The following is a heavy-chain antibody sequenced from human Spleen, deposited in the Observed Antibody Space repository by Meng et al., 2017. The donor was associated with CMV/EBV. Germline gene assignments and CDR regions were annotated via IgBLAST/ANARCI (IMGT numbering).Heavy chain of an antibody. J-gene: IGHJ4*02. CDR2: IQFDGSNE. V-gene: IGHV3-30*02. CDR1: GFTFSRYW. Sequence: GGSLRLSCAASGFTFSRYWMHWVRQAPGKGLEWVAFIQFDGSNEYYADSVKGRFTISRDNSKNTLYLQMNSLRVEDTAVYYCAKISSTVTSIRLPGLWGQGTLVTVSS. D-gene: IGHD4-17*01. CDR3: AKISSTVTSIRLPGL.